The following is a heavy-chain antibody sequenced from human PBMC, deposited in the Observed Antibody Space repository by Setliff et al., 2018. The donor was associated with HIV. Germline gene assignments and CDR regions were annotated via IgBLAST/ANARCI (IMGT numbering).Heavy chain of an antibody. CDR3: AREGTWESYFDA. Sequence: SETLSLTCTVSGDSINTDVVSWNWIRQPAGKGLEWIGHIYLTGNTNYNPSLKSRVTIPLDSSKSQFSLMMTSLTTADTAVYYCAREGTWESYFDAWGQGLLVTVSS. V-gene: IGHV4-61*09. CDR2: IYLTGNT. CDR1: GDSINTDVVS. J-gene: IGHJ4*02. D-gene: IGHD1-26*01.